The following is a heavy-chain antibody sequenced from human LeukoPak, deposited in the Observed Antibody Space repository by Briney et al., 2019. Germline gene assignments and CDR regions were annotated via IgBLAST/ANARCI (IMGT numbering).Heavy chain of an antibody. J-gene: IGHJ4*02. Sequence: PGGSLSLSCAASGFTFSTYNMNWVRQAPGKGLEWVSSISSLSSYIYYADSLKGRFTISRDNAKNSLYLQMNSLRAEDTAVYYCARGGPRDGYDYWGQGTLVTVSS. CDR1: GFTFSTYN. CDR3: ARGGPRDGYDY. CDR2: ISSLSSYI. V-gene: IGHV3-21*01. D-gene: IGHD5-18*01.